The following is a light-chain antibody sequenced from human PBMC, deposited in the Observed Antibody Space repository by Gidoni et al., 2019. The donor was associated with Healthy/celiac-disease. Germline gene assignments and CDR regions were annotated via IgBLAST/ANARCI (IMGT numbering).Light chain of an antibody. CDR3: QQRSNWPPGYT. CDR2: DAS. V-gene: IGKV3-11*01. CDR1: QSVSSY. J-gene: IGKJ2*01. Sequence: EIVLTQSPATLSLSPGERATLSCRASQSVSSYLAWYQQKPGQAPRLLIYDASNSATGIPARFSGSGSGTDFTLTIISLEPEDFAVYYCQQRSNWPPGYTFGQGTKLEIK.